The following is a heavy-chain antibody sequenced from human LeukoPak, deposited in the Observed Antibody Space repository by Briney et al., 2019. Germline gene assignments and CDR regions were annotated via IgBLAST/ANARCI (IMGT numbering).Heavy chain of an antibody. J-gene: IGHJ5*02. D-gene: IGHD3-10*01. CDR1: GFTFSSYA. CDR3: AKDRKTGGPPYNWFDP. V-gene: IGHV3-23*01. CDR2: ISGSGGST. Sequence: GGSLRLSCAASGFTFSSYAMSWVRQAPGKGLEWVSAISGSGGSTYYADSVKGRFTISRDNSKNTLYLQMNSLRAEDTAVYYCAKDRKTGGPPYNWFDPWGQGTLVTVSS.